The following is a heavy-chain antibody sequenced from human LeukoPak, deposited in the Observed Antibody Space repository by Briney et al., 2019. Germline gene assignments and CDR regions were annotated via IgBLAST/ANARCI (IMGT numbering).Heavy chain of an antibody. Sequence: SETLSLTCTVSGGSISSSSYYWGWIRQPPGKGPEWIGSIYYSGSTYYNPSLKSRVTISVDTSKNQFSLKLSSVTAADTAVYYCARGGSSWPPGWFDPWGQGTLVTVSS. CDR2: IYYSGST. J-gene: IGHJ5*02. D-gene: IGHD6-13*01. CDR3: ARGGSSWPPGWFDP. V-gene: IGHV4-39*07. CDR1: GGSISSSSYY.